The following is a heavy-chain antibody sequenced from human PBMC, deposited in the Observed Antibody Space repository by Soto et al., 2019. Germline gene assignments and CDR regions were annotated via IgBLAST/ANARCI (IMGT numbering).Heavy chain of an antibody. Sequence: QLQLQESGPGLVKPSETLSLTCTVSGGSISSSSYYWGWFRQPPGKGLEWIGSIYYSGSTYYNPSLKSRVTISVDTSKNQFSLKLSSVTAADTAVYYCARASYGSARGWFDPWGQGTLVTVSS. D-gene: IGHD3-10*01. J-gene: IGHJ5*02. V-gene: IGHV4-39*01. CDR3: ARASYGSARGWFDP. CDR2: IYYSGST. CDR1: GGSISSSSYY.